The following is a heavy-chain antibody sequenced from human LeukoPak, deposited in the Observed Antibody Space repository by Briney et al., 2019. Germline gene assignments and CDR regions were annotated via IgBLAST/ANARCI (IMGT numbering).Heavy chain of an antibody. D-gene: IGHD1-26*01. Sequence: GGSLRLSCAASGFTFSSYWMSWVRQAPGKGLEWVANIKQDGSEKYYVDSVKGRFTISRDNAKNSLYLQMNSLRAEDTAVYYCASSGTWELTGFDYWGQGTLVTVSS. J-gene: IGHJ4*02. CDR3: ASSGTWELTGFDY. CDR1: GFTFSSYW. CDR2: IKQDGSEK. V-gene: IGHV3-7*01.